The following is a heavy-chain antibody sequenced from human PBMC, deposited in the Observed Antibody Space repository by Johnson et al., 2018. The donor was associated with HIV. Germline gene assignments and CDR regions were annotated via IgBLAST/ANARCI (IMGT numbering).Heavy chain of an antibody. V-gene: IGHV3-13*01. Sequence: VESGGGLVQPGESLRLSCAASGFTFNNYDMHWVRRATGKGLEWVSAIGTAGATYYPGSVKGRFTISRDNAKNTLYLQMDSLGAEDTAVYYCARVQILADDVFNIWGQGTMVTVSS. CDR2: IGTAGAT. J-gene: IGHJ3*02. CDR1: GFTFNNYD. D-gene: IGHD3-3*02. CDR3: ARVQILADDVFNI.